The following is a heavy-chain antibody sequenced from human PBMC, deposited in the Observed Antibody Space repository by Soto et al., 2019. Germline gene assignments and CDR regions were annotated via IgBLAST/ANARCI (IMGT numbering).Heavy chain of an antibody. CDR2: ISGSGGST. CDR3: AKGHLFGFRTSYYDY. J-gene: IGHJ4*02. V-gene: IGHV3-23*01. Sequence: GGSLRLSCAASGFTFSSYAMSWVRQAPGKGLEWVSAISGSGGSTYYADSVKGRFTISRDNSKNTLYLQMNSLRAEDTAISYCAKGHLFGFRTSYYDYWGQGTLVTVSS. D-gene: IGHD3-16*01. CDR1: GFTFSSYA.